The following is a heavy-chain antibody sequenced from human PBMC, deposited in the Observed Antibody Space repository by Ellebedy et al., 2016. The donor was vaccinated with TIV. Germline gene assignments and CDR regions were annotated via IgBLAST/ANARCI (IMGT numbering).Heavy chain of an antibody. V-gene: IGHV3-23*01. Sequence: PGGSLRLSCEASESTFSSYGMSWVRQAPGKGLEWVSSISTTDGTHYADSVKGRFTISRDNSKNTLYLQMNSLRAEDTAVYYCAKGCGGSCYWEAYWGQGTLVTVSS. CDR1: ESTFSSYG. J-gene: IGHJ4*02. CDR2: ISTTDGT. CDR3: AKGCGGSCYWEAY. D-gene: IGHD2-15*01.